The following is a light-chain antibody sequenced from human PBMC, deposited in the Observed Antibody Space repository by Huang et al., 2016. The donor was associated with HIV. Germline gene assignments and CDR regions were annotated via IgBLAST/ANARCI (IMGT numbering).Light chain of an antibody. J-gene: IGKJ1*01. V-gene: IGKV4-1*01. CDR2: WAS. Sequence: DIVMTQSPDSLAVSLGERATIRCMSSQSVLSTSNNRTHLAWYQQKPRQRPKLLIYWASTRESGVPDRFRGSGSATDFTLTIDNLQAEDVALYFCQQYYSIPGFGQGTYVEV. CDR1: QSVLSTSNNRTH. CDR3: QQYYSIPG.